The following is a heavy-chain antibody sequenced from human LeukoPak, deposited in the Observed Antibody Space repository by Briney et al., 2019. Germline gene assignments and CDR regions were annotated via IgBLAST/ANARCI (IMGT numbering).Heavy chain of an antibody. J-gene: IGHJ4*02. CDR2: IIPIFGTA. V-gene: IGHV1-69*05. CDR3: ARQDCSGGSCEDPFDY. Sequence: SVKVSCKASGGTFSSYAISWVRQAPGQGLEWMGGIIPIFGTANYAQKFQGRVTITTDESTSTAYMELSSLRSEDTAVYYCARQDCSGGSCEDPFDYWAREPWSPSPQ. CDR1: GGTFSSYA. D-gene: IGHD2-15*01.